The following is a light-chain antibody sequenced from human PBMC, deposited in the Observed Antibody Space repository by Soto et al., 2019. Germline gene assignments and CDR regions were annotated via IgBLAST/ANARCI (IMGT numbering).Light chain of an antibody. J-gene: IGKJ5*01. V-gene: IGKV3-20*01. CDR3: QQYGSSGT. CDR2: DAS. CDR1: QSVSSNH. Sequence: EIVLTQSPATLSLSPGERATLSCRASQSVSSNHLAWYQQKLAQAPRLLIYDASSRATGIPDRFSGSGSGTDFTLSISRLEPEDFAVYYCQQYGSSGTFGQGTRLEIK.